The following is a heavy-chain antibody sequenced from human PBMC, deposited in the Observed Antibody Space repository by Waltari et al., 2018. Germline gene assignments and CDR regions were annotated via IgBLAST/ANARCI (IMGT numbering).Heavy chain of an antibody. J-gene: IGHJ6*03. CDR2: IYYSGST. CDR1: GGSISSYY. Sequence: QVQLQESGPGLVKPSETLSLTCTVSGGSISSYYWSWLRQPPGKGLEWIGYIYYSGSTNYNPSLKSRVTISVDTSKNQFSLKLSSVTAADTAVYYCARSPLWFGEDYYYYMDVWGKGTTVTVSS. V-gene: IGHV4-59*01. CDR3: ARSPLWFGEDYYYYMDV. D-gene: IGHD3-10*01.